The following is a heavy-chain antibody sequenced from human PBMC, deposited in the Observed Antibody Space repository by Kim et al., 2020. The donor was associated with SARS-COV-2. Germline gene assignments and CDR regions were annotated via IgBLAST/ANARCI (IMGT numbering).Heavy chain of an antibody. CDR1: GFTFSSYG. CDR3: AKCLRKSGWYDLGY. CDR2: IWYDGSNK. J-gene: IGHJ4*02. Sequence: GGSLRLSCAASGFTFSSYGMHWVRQAPGKGLEWVAVIWYDGSNKYYADSVKGRFTISRDNSKNTLYLQMNSLRAEDTAVYYCAKCLRKSGWYDLGYWGQGTLVTVSS. D-gene: IGHD6-19*01. V-gene: IGHV3-33*06.